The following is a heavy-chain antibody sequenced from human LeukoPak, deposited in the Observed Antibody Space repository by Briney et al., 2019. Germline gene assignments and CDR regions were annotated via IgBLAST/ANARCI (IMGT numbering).Heavy chain of an antibody. V-gene: IGHV4-34*01. CDR2: INHSGST. J-gene: IGHJ6*04. CDR1: GGSFSGYY. Sequence: SETLSLTCAVYGGSFSGYYWSWIRQPPGQGLEWIGEINHSGSTNYNPSLKSRVTISVDTSKNQFSLKLSSVTAADTAVYYCARGPAYYDMLNGMDVWGKGTTVTVSS. D-gene: IGHD3-9*01. CDR3: ARGPAYYDMLNGMDV.